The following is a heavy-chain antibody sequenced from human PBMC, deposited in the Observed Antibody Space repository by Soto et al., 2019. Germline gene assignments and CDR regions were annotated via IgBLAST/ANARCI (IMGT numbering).Heavy chain of an antibody. CDR1: GFTFSSYA. Sequence: EVQLLESGGGLVQHGGSLRLSCAASGFTFSSYAMIWVRQAPGKGLEWVSVISGRGDSTYYADSVRGRFTISRDNSKNTLYLQMNSLRAEDTAVYYCAKDRDGAAAGPTKFYGMDVWGQGTTVTVSS. J-gene: IGHJ6*02. D-gene: IGHD6-13*01. CDR2: ISGRGDST. CDR3: AKDRDGAAAGPTKFYGMDV. V-gene: IGHV3-23*01.